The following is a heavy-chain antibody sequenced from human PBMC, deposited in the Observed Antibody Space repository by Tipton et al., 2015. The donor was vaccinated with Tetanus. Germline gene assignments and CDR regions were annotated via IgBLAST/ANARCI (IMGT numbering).Heavy chain of an antibody. CDR1: GVSISNSSHY. D-gene: IGHD6-19*01. V-gene: IGHV4-39*01. J-gene: IGHJ4*02. CDR2: FYYGGST. Sequence: TLSLTCTVSGVSISNSSHYWGWIRQSPGKGLEWIGCFYYGGSTYYNPSLESRVTISVDTSKNEFSLRLSSVTAADTAVYYCVTSLAVSRPIDYWGQGTLVTVAS. CDR3: VTSLAVSRPIDY.